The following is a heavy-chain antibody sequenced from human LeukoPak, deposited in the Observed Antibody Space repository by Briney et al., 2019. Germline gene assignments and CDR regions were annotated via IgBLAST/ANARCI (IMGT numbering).Heavy chain of an antibody. J-gene: IGHJ4*02. CDR2: ISYDGSNK. CDR3: AGEKNQYSSPFLDY. V-gene: IGHV3-30*04. CDR1: GFTFSSYA. D-gene: IGHD6-19*01. Sequence: PGGSLRLSCAASGFTFSSYAMHWVRQAPGKGLEWVAVISYDGSNKYYADSVKGRFTISRDNSRNTLYLQMNSLRAEDTAVYYCAGEKNQYSSPFLDYWGQGTLVTVSS.